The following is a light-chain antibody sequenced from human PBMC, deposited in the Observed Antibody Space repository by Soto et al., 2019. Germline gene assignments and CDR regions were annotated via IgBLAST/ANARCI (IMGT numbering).Light chain of an antibody. J-gene: IGKJ4*01. Sequence: EIVLTKYPATLSLSPGERATLSCRASQSVSSYLAWYQQKPDQAPRLLIYDASNRATGIPARFSGSGSGTDFTLTISSLEPEDFAVYYCQQRSNWPLTFGGGTKVDIK. CDR3: QQRSNWPLT. CDR2: DAS. CDR1: QSVSSY. V-gene: IGKV3-11*01.